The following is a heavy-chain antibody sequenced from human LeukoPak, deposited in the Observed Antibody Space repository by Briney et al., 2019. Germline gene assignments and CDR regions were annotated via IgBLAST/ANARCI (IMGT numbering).Heavy chain of an antibody. Sequence: PGGSLRLSCAASGFTFSSYAMHWVRQAPGKGLEWVSGISWNSGSIGYADSVKGRFTISRDNAKNSLYLQMNSLRAEDTALYYCAKGRVWYSNWFDPWGQGTLVTVSS. CDR1: GFTFSSYA. J-gene: IGHJ5*02. CDR3: AKGRVWYSNWFDP. V-gene: IGHV3-9*01. CDR2: ISWNSGSI. D-gene: IGHD6-13*01.